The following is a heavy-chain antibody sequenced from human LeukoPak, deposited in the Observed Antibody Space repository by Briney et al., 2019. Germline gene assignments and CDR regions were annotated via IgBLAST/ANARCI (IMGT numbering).Heavy chain of an antibody. J-gene: IGHJ5*02. D-gene: IGHD3-16*01. V-gene: IGHV4-59*01. CDR2: ISNSGTT. Sequence: SETLSLTCAVSGGSINDYYWSWIRQAPGKGLEWIGYISNSGTTDYNPSLKSRVTMSVDTSQNEFSLKLTSVTAADTAMYYCATVGRGALTSHCYGPWGQGTLVTVSS. CDR3: ATVGRGALTSHCYGP. CDR1: GGSINDYY.